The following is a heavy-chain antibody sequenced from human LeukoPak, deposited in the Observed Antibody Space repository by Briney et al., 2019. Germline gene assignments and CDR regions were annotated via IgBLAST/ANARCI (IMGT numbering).Heavy chain of an antibody. CDR2: ISSSSSTI. J-gene: IGHJ1*01. V-gene: IGHV3-48*01. CDR3: ARDAYCGGDCWPHFQH. CDR1: GFTFSSYS. D-gene: IGHD2-21*02. Sequence: GGSLRLSCAASGFTFSSYSMNWVRQAPGKGLEWVSYISSSSSTIYYADSVKGRFTISRDNAKNSLYLQMNSLRAEDTAVYYCARDAYCGGDCWPHFQHWVQGTLVTVSS.